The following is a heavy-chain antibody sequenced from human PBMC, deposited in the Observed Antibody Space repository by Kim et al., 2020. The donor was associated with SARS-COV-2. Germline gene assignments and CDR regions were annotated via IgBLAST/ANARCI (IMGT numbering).Heavy chain of an antibody. D-gene: IGHD3-22*01. J-gene: IGHJ4*02. CDR1: GFTFSSYA. V-gene: IGHV3-23*01. CDR3: AKLGPNYYDSSGYYTELDY. Sequence: GGSLRLSCAASGFTFSSYAMSWVRQAPGKGLEWVSAISGSGGSTYYADSVKGRFTISIDNSKNTLYLQMNSLRAEDTAVYYCAKLGPNYYDSSGYYTELDYWGQGTLVTVSS. CDR2: ISGSGGST.